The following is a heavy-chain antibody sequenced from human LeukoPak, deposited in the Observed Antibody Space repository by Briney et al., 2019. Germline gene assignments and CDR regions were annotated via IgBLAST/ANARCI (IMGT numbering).Heavy chain of an antibody. D-gene: IGHD3-10*01. CDR2: IRYDGSNK. V-gene: IGHV3-30*02. CDR1: GFTFSSYG. CDR3: AKEVGGGSRITMVRGVINV. J-gene: IGHJ4*02. Sequence: PGGSLRLSCAASGFTFSSYGMHWVRQAPGKGLEWVAFIRYDGSNKYYADSVKGRFTISRDNSKNTLYLQMNSLRAEDTAVYYCAKEVGGGSRITMVRGVINVWGQGTLVTVSS.